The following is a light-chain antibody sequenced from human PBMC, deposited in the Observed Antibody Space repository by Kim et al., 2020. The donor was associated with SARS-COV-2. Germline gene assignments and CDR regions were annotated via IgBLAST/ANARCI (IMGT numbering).Light chain of an antibody. V-gene: IGKV1-5*01. CDR3: QQYIWT. Sequence: GDRVTITCRASQSISSWLAWYQQKPGKAPKLLIYDASSLESGVPSRFSGSGSGTEFTLTISSLQPDDFATYYCQQYIWTFGQGTKVDIK. J-gene: IGKJ1*01. CDR1: QSISSW. CDR2: DAS.